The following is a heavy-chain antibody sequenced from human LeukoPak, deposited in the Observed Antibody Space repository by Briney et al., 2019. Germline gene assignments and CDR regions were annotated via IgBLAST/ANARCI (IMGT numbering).Heavy chain of an antibody. Sequence: SETLSLTFAVYGGSFSGYYWSWIRQPPGKGLEWIGEINHSGSTNYNPSLKSRVTISVDTSKNQFSLKLSSVTAADTAVYYCATSQGFRSYFTRFTFDIWGQGTMATVSS. D-gene: IGHD1-26*01. J-gene: IGHJ3*02. CDR3: ATSQGFRSYFTRFTFDI. V-gene: IGHV4-34*01. CDR1: GGSFSGYY. CDR2: INHSGST.